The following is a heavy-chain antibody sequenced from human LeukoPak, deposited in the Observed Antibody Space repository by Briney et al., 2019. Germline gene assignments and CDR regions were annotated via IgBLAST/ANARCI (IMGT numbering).Heavy chain of an antibody. V-gene: IGHV4-59*01. CDR2: IYYSGST. Sequence: SETLSLTCTVSGGSISSYYWSWIRQPPGKGLEWIGYIYYSGSTNYKPSLKSRVTISVDTSKNQFSLKLTSVTAADTAVYYCARDDGLWFGEGTGFDLWGRGTLVTVSS. CDR3: ARDDGLWFGEGTGFDL. D-gene: IGHD3-10*01. CDR1: GGSISSYY. J-gene: IGHJ2*01.